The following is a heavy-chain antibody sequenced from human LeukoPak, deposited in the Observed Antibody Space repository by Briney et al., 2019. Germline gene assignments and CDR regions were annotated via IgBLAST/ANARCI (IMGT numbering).Heavy chain of an antibody. CDR1: GFTFSDHY. V-gene: IGHV3-72*01. CDR2: IRNKANSYTT. J-gene: IGHJ4*02. Sequence: LPGGSLRLSCAASGFTFSDHYMDGVRQAPGKGLKWVGRIRNKANSYTTEYAASVKGRFTISRDDSENSLYLQMNSLKTEDTAVYYCARGGSSSSWYPFDYWGQGTLVTVSS. CDR3: ARGGSSSSWYPFDY. D-gene: IGHD6-13*01.